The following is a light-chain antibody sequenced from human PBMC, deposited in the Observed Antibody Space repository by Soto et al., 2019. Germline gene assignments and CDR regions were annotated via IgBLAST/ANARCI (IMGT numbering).Light chain of an antibody. CDR3: QQRSNWSPYT. J-gene: IGKJ2*01. CDR2: DAS. CDR1: QGVSSY. V-gene: IGKV3-11*01. Sequence: EIVLTQSPATLSLSPGERATLSCRASQGVSSYLAWYQQKPGQAPRLLIYDASNRATGIPARFSGSGSGPAFTLTISSLEPEDFAVYYCQQRSNWSPYTFGHGTKLEIK.